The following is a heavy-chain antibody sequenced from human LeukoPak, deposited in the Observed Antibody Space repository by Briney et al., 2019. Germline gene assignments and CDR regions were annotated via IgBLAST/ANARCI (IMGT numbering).Heavy chain of an antibody. CDR2: IYYSGST. CDR1: GGSISSGGYY. J-gene: IGHJ4*02. V-gene: IGHV4-31*03. D-gene: IGHD4-17*01. Sequence: SETLSLTCTVSGGSISSGGYYWSWIRQHPGKGLEWIGYIYYSGSTYYNPSLKSRVSMSVDTSKNQFSLKLTSVTAADTALYYCAALGDYEVVGLDYWGQGTLVTVSS. CDR3: AALGDYEVVGLDY.